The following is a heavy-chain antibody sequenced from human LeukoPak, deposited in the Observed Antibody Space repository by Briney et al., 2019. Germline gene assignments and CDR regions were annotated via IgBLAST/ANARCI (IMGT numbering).Heavy chain of an antibody. D-gene: IGHD6-13*01. CDR1: GGSISSYY. CDR2: IYYSGST. CDR3: ARREAEYDY. V-gene: IGHV4-59*01. Sequence: PSETLSPTCTVSGGSISSYYWSWIRQPPGKGLEWIGYIYYSGSTNYNPSLKSRVTISVDTSKNQFSLKLSSVTAADTAVYYCARREAEYDYWGQGTLVTVSS. J-gene: IGHJ4*02.